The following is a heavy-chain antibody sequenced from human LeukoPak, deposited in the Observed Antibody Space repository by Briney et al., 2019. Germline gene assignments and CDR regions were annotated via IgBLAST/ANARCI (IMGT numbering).Heavy chain of an antibody. V-gene: IGHV4-34*01. Sequence: SETLSLTCAVYGGSFSGYYWSWIRQPPGKGLEWIGEINHSRSTNYNPSLKSRVAISVDTSRNQFSLRLSSVTAADTAVYYCARGQRITMTDWGQGTLVTVSS. D-gene: IGHD3-22*01. CDR2: INHSRST. CDR1: GGSFSGYY. CDR3: ARGQRITMTD. J-gene: IGHJ4*02.